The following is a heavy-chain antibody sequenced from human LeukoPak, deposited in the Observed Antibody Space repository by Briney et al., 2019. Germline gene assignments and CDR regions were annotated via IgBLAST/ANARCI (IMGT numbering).Heavy chain of an antibody. J-gene: IGHJ3*02. Sequence: AGGSLRLSCAASGFTVSSNYMSWVRQAPGKGLEWVSAISGTGGNTYYAESVKGRFTISRDNSKNTLYLQMNSLRAEDTAIYYCAFPAHHWLVRGAFDIWGQGTMVTVSS. V-gene: IGHV3-23*01. CDR2: ISGTGGNT. D-gene: IGHD6-19*01. CDR3: AFPAHHWLVRGAFDI. CDR1: GFTVSSNY.